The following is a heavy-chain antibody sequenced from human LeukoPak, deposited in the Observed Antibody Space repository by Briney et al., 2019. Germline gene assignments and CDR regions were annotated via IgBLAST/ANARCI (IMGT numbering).Heavy chain of an antibody. J-gene: IGHJ4*02. V-gene: IGHV3-23*01. CDR1: GFTFSNYA. CDR2: ISGSGISA. CDR3: ATVDYSSSSGGSFDF. Sequence: GGSLRLSCAASGFTFSNYAMSWVRQAPGKGLEWVSAISGSGISAYYADSVKGRFTISRDNSKNTLYLQMNSLRVEDTAVYYCATVDYSSSSGGSFDFWGQGTLVTVSS. D-gene: IGHD6-6*01.